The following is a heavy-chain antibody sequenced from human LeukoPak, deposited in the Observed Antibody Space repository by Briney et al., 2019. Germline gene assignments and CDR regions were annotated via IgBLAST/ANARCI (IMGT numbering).Heavy chain of an antibody. Sequence: GGSLRLSCTVYGFTVSSNSMSWVRQAPGKGLEWVSFIYSAANTHYSDSVKGRFTISIDNSKSSLYLQMNSLRAGDTAVYYCARRAGAYTHPYDYWGQGTLVTVSS. J-gene: IGHJ4*02. CDR1: GFTVSSNS. CDR3: ARRAGAYTHPYDY. D-gene: IGHD3-16*01. CDR2: IYSAANT. V-gene: IGHV3-53*01.